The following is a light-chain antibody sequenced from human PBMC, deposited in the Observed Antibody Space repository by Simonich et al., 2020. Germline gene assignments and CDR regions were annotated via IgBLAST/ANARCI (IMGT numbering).Light chain of an antibody. CDR3: QQYYSTPYT. CDR1: QSVLYSSNNKNY. J-gene: IGKJ2*01. CDR2: WAS. V-gene: IGKV4-1*01. Sequence: DIVMTQSPDSLAVSLGERATINCKSSQSVLYSSNNKNYLAWYQKKPGQPPKLLIYWASTRESGVPDRSSGSGSGTDFTLTISSLQAEDVAVYYCQQYYSTPYTFGQGTKLEIK.